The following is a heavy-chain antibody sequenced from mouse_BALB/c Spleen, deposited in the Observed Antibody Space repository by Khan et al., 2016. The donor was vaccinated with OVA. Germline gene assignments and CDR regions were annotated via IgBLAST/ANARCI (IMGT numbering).Heavy chain of an antibody. V-gene: IGHV2-6-1*01. CDR2: IWSDGST. J-gene: IGHJ4*01. CDR1: GFSLTNYG. D-gene: IGHD2-4*01. Sequence: VELVESGPGLVAPSQSLSITCTISGFSLTNYGVHWVRQPPGKGLEWLVVIWSDGSTTYNSALNSRLTIITDNSTRQVFLKVNSLQTDDTAMYFCARQPYYDYNIMDYWGQGTTVTVSS. CDR3: ARQPYYDYNIMDY.